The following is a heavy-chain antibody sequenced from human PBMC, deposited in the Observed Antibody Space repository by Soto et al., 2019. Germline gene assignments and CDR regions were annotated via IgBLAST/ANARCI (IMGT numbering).Heavy chain of an antibody. CDR1: GGSISSYY. V-gene: IGHV4-59*08. CDR2: IYYSGST. Sequence: PSETLSLTCTVSGGSISSYYWSWIRQPPGKELEWIGYIYYSGSTNYNPSLKSRVTISVDTSKNQFSLKLSSVTAADTAVYYCAGYEGYSYGPRDYYYYYYMDVWGKGTTVTVSS. CDR3: AGYEGYSYGPRDYYYYYYMDV. J-gene: IGHJ6*03. D-gene: IGHD5-18*01.